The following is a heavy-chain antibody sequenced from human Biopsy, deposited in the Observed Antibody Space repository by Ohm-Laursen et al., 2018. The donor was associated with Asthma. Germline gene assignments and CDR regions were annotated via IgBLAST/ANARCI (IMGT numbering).Heavy chain of an antibody. CDR1: GFSFDDCA. CDR3: AKSADYYDSTDYLDF. Sequence: SLRLSCSASGFSFDDCAMHWVRQAPGRGLEWVSSISWNSGNIDYADSVKGRFTISRDNAKNSLYLQMQSLRPEDTAFYYCAKSADYYDSTDYLDFWGRGTLVTVSS. CDR2: ISWNSGNI. J-gene: IGHJ4*01. D-gene: IGHD3-22*01. V-gene: IGHV3-9*01.